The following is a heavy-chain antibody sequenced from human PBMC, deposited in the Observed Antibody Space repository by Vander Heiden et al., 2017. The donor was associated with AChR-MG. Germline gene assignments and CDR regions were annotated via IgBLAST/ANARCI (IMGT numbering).Heavy chain of an antibody. CDR2: INHSGST. J-gene: IGHJ6*02. CDR1: GGSFRGYY. D-gene: IGHD2-2*01. V-gene: IGHV4-34*01. Sequence: QVQLQQWGAGLLKPSETLSLTCAVYGGSFRGYYWSWIRQPPGKGLEWIGEINHSGSTNYNPSLKSRVTISVDTSKNQFSLKLSSVTAADTAVYYCARVGIVVVPAPYYYYYGMDVWGQGTTVTVSS. CDR3: ARVGIVVVPAPYYYYYGMDV.